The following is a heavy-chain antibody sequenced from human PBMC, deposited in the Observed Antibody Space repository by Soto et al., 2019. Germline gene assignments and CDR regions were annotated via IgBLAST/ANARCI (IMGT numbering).Heavy chain of an antibody. CDR1: GFTFSSYW. J-gene: IGHJ4*02. CDR2: IKQDGSEK. D-gene: IGHD5-18*01. CDR3: VGYSYGSRPVHGQDDY. V-gene: IGHV3-7*01. Sequence: TGGSLRLSCAASGFTFSSYWMSWVRQAPGKGLEWVANIKQDGSEKYYVDSVKGRFTISRDNAKNSLYLQMNSLRAEDTAVYYCVGYSYGSRPVHGQDDYWGQGTLVTVSS.